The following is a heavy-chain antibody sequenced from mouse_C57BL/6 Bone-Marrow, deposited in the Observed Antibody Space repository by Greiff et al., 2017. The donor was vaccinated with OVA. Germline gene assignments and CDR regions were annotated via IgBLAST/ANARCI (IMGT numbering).Heavy chain of an antibody. CDR3: AKGPVDWYFDV. J-gene: IGHJ1*03. V-gene: IGHV1-54*01. D-gene: IGHD1-1*01. CDR1: GYAFTNYL. CDR2: INPGSGGT. Sequence: QVHVKQSGAELVRPGTSVKVSCKASGYAFTNYLIEWVKQRPGQGLEWIGVINPGSGGTNYNEKFKGKATLTADKSSSTAYIQLSSLTSEDSAVDFCAKGPVDWYFDVWGTGTTVTVSS.